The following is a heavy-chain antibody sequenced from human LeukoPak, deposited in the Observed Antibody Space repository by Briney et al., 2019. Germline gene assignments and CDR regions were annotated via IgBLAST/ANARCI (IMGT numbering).Heavy chain of an antibody. D-gene: IGHD1-26*01. V-gene: IGHV3-21*01. CDR2: ISSSSSYI. J-gene: IGHJ3*02. Sequence: PGGSLRLSCAASGFTFSSYSMNWVRQAPGKGLEWVSAISSSSSYIYYADSVKGRFTISRDNAKNSLYLQMNSLRAEDTAVYYCARDTLMGGVAFDIWGQGTMVTVSS. CDR1: GFTFSSYS. CDR3: ARDTLMGGVAFDI.